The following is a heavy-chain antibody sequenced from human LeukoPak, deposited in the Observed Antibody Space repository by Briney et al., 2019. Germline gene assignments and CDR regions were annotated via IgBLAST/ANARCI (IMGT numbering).Heavy chain of an antibody. D-gene: IGHD1-26*01. CDR1: GFTFTHSA. V-gene: IGHV1-58*01. J-gene: IGHJ3*01. Sequence: SVKVSCKASGFTFTHSALQWVRQARGQRLEWIGWVVVGSGNTNYAQKFQERVTITRDMSTGTAYKELSSLRSEDTAVYYCAAGLGESDTFDVWGLGTMVTVSS. CDR3: AAGLGESDTFDV. CDR2: VVVGSGNT.